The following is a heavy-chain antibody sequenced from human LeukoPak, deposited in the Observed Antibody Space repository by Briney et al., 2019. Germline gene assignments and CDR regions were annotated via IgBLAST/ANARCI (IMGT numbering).Heavy chain of an antibody. CDR2: ISKSGTST. D-gene: IGHD3-10*01. CDR3: ARVRSSGSPLDY. CDR1: GFTFSDYY. Sequence: GGFLRLSCAASGFTFSDYYMSWIRQAPGKGLEWVSYISKSGTSTKYADSVKGRFSISRDNAKRSLYLQLNSLTAEDTAVYYCARVRSSGSPLDYWGQGTLVTVSS. J-gene: IGHJ4*02. V-gene: IGHV3-11*05.